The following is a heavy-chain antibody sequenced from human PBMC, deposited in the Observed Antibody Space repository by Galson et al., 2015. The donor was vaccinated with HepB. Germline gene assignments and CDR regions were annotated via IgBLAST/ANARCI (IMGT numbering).Heavy chain of an antibody. Sequence: SVKVSCKASGYTFTSYGISWVRQAPGQGLEWMGWISAYNGNTNYAQKLQGRVTMTTDTSTSTAYMELRSLRSDDTAVYYCARDPGREWLRFGAFDIWGQGTMVTVSS. V-gene: IGHV1-18*01. CDR2: ISAYNGNT. CDR3: ARDPGREWLRFGAFDI. J-gene: IGHJ3*02. D-gene: IGHD5-12*01. CDR1: GYTFTSYG.